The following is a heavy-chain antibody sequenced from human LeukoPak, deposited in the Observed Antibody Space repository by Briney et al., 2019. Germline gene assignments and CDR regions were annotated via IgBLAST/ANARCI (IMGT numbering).Heavy chain of an antibody. CDR3: ARDRSNVAATDGWFDP. Sequence: GGSLRLSCAASGFTLSSYSMNWVRQAPGKGREWVSSISGSSSYIYYTDSVKDRFTISRDNAKNSLYLQMNSLRAEDTAVYYCARDRSNVAATDGWFDPWGQGTLVTVSS. CDR2: ISGSSSYI. J-gene: IGHJ5*02. D-gene: IGHD6-13*01. V-gene: IGHV3-21*01. CDR1: GFTLSSYS.